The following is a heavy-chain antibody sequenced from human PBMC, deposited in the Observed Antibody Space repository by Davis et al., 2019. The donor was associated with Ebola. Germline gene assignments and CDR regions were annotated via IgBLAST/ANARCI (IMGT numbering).Heavy chain of an antibody. V-gene: IGHV3-23*01. J-gene: IGHJ3*01. CDR3: AKDNRNIWSEV. Sequence: GGSLRLSCSASGFIFSTYVMSWVRQAPGKGLEWVSTYVTSADTYYADSVKGRFTISRDNSKNTLYLQMNGLRDEDTAIYYCAKDNRNIWSEVWGQGTMVTVSS. CDR1: GFIFSTYV. CDR2: VTSADT. D-gene: IGHD2/OR15-2a*01.